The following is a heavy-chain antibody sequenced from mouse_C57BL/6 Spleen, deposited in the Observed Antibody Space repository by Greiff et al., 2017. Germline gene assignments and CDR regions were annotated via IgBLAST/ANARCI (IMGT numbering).Heavy chain of an antibody. CDR3: AREANWDY. J-gene: IGHJ2*01. Sequence: QVQLQQPGAELVKPGASVKLSCKASGYTFTSYWMQWVKQRPGQGLEWIGEIDPSDSYTNYNQKFKGKATLTVDTSSSTAYMQLSSLTSEDSAVYYCAREANWDYWGQGTTLTVSS. D-gene: IGHD4-1*01. CDR2: IDPSDSYT. CDR1: GYTFTSYW. V-gene: IGHV1-50*01.